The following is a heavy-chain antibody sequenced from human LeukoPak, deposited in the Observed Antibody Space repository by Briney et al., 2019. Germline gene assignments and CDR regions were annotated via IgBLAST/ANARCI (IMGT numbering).Heavy chain of an antibody. J-gene: IGHJ4*02. Sequence: GGSLRLSCAASGFTFDDYAMHWVRQAPGKGLEWVSGISWNSGSIGYADSVKGRFTISRDNAKNSLYLQMNSLRAEDTALYYCAKGDTMIVGNFDYWGQGTLVTVSS. V-gene: IGHV3-9*01. CDR3: AKGDTMIVGNFDY. D-gene: IGHD3-22*01. CDR1: GFTFDDYA. CDR2: ISWNSGSI.